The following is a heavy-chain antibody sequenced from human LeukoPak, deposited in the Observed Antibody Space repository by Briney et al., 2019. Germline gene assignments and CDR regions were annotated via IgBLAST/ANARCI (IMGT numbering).Heavy chain of an antibody. CDR1: GLTFSSYN. CDR2: ISSSGNYI. Sequence: GGSLRLSCVASGLTFSSYNMNWVRQAPGKGLEWVSFISSSGNYIYYADSVKGRFTISRDNARNSLFLQMNSLRAEDMALYYCARSTSGMVVSYYFDYWGQGTLVTAS. D-gene: IGHD1-26*01. V-gene: IGHV3-21*04. CDR3: ARSTSGMVVSYYFDY. J-gene: IGHJ4*02.